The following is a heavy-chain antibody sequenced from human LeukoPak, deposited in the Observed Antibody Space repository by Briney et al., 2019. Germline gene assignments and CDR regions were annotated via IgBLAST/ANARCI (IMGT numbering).Heavy chain of an antibody. V-gene: IGHV4-61*02. CDR3: ARSLRGVSFDY. J-gene: IGHJ4*02. D-gene: IGHD3-10*01. CDR2: IYTSGST. Sequence: PSETLSLTCTVSGGSISSGSYYWSWIRQPAGKGLEWIGRIYTSGSTNYNPSLKSRVTISVDTSKNQFSLKLSSVTAADTAVYYCARSLRGVSFDYWGQGTLVTVSS. CDR1: GGSISSGSYY.